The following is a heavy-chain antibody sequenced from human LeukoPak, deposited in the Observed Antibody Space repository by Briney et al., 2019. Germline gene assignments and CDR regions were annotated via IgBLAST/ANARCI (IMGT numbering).Heavy chain of an antibody. CDR2: INHSGST. Sequence: SETLSLTCAVYGGSFSGYYWSWIRQPPGKGLEWIGEINHSGSTNYNPPLKSRVTISGDTSKNQFSLKLSSVTAADTAVYYCARGASYYDFWSGYYTPPHFDYWGQGTLVTVSS. J-gene: IGHJ4*02. V-gene: IGHV4-34*01. CDR3: ARGASYYDFWSGYYTPPHFDY. CDR1: GGSFSGYY. D-gene: IGHD3-3*01.